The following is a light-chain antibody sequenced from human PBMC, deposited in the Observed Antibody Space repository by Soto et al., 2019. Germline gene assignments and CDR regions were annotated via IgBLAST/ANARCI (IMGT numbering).Light chain of an antibody. Sequence: SYELTQPPSVSASPGQTASITCSGDTLGNKYACWYQQKPGQSPVLVIYQDSKRPSGIPERFSGSNSGNTATLTISGTQAMDEADYYCQAWDSSTVVFGGGTKLTVL. J-gene: IGLJ2*01. V-gene: IGLV3-1*01. CDR3: QAWDSSTVV. CDR2: QDS. CDR1: TLGNKY.